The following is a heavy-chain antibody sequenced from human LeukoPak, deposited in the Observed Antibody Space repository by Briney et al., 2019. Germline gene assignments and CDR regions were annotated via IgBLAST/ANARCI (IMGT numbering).Heavy chain of an antibody. J-gene: IGHJ4*02. V-gene: IGHV3-30*02. D-gene: IGHD6-13*01. Sequence: PGGSLRLSCAASGFTFSSYGMHWVRQAPGKGLEWVAFIRYDGSNKYYADSVKGRFTISRDNSKNTLYLQMNSLRAEDTAVYYCANLHSSGWCLDYFDYWGQGTLVTVSS. CDR2: IRYDGSNK. CDR3: ANLHSSGWCLDYFDY. CDR1: GFTFSSYG.